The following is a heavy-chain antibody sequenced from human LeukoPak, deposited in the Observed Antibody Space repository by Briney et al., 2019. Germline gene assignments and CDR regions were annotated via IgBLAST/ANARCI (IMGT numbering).Heavy chain of an antibody. CDR1: GYTFTGYY. D-gene: IGHD3-22*01. Sequence: EASVKVSCKASGYTFTGYYIHWVRQAPGQGLEWMGWINPNSGGTNYAQKFQGWVTMTRDTSISTAYMELSRLRSDDTAVYYCARDRYYDSSGLFAFDIWGQGTMVTVSS. CDR3: ARDRYYDSSGLFAFDI. V-gene: IGHV1-2*04. J-gene: IGHJ3*02. CDR2: INPNSGGT.